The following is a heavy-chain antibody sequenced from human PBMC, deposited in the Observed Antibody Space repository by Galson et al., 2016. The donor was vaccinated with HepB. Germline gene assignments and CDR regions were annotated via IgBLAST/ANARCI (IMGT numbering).Heavy chain of an antibody. CDR1: GDSVSSNSAT. J-gene: IGHJ6*02. D-gene: IGHD5-12*01. CDR2: TYYRSKWYN. Sequence: CAISGDSVSSNSATWTWIRQSPSRGLEWLGRTYYRSKWYNDYALSVKSRITINPDTSKNQFSLQLNSVTPEETAVYYCARVRSGYSGYANPYYYGMDVWGQGTTVTVSS. V-gene: IGHV6-1*01. CDR3: ARVRSGYSGYANPYYYGMDV.